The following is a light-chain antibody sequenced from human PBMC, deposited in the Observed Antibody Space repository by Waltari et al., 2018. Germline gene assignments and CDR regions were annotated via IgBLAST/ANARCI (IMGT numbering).Light chain of an antibody. CDR1: SSDVGGYNH. CDR3: SSYTSSSVYV. V-gene: IGLV2-14*01. CDR2: DVS. Sequence: QSALTQPASVSGSPGQSITISCTGTSSDVGGYNHVSWYQQHPGKAPKLMIYDVSKRPSGVSNRFSGSKSGNTASLTISGLQAEDEADYYCSSYTSSSVYVFGTGTKVTVL. J-gene: IGLJ1*01.